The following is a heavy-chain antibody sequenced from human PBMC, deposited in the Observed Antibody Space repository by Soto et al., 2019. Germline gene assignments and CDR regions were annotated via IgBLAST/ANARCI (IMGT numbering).Heavy chain of an antibody. CDR3: ARENGDYDY. CDR1: GYTFTSYG. J-gene: IGHJ4*02. Sequence: GASVKVSCEACGYTFTSYGISWVRQAPGQGLEWMGWISAYNGNTNYAQKLQGRVTMTTDTSTSTAYVELRSLRSDDTAVYYCARENGDYDYWGQGTLVTVPQ. V-gene: IGHV1-18*01. D-gene: IGHD4-17*01. CDR2: ISAYNGNT.